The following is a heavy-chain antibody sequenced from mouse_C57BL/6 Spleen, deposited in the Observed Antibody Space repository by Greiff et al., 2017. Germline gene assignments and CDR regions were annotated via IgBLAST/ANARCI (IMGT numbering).Heavy chain of an antibody. D-gene: IGHD1-1*01. CDR1: GFSLTSYG. CDR2: IWRGGST. J-gene: IGHJ3*01. V-gene: IGHV2-5*01. Sequence: QVHVKQSGPGLVQPSQSLSITCTVSGFSLTSYGVHWVRQSPGKGLEWLGVIWRGGSTDYNAAFMSRLSITKDNSKSQVFFKMNSLQADDTAIYYCAKNSYYYGSSYWFAYWGQGTLVTVSA. CDR3: AKNSYYYGSSYWFAY.